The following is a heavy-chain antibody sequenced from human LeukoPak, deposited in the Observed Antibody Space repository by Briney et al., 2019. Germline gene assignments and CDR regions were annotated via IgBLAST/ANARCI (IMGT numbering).Heavy chain of an antibody. Sequence: GGSLRLSCEVSGFTFDNNDMHWVRQTTGKGLEWVSAIGSAGYTYYADSMRGRFTITRDNAKQSLYLQMNSLRVEDTAVYHCVRQPDSARYGFDYWGRGTQVTVSS. J-gene: IGHJ4*02. CDR1: GFTFDNND. V-gene: IGHV3-13*01. CDR2: IGSAGYT. D-gene: IGHD1-14*01. CDR3: VRQPDSARYGFDY.